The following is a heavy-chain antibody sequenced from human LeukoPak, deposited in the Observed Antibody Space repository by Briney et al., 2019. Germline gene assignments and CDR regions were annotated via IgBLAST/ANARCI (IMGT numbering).Heavy chain of an antibody. Sequence: SETLSLTCTVSGGSISSYYWNWIRQPAGKGLEWIGRIYTSGSTNYNPSLKSRVTISVDTSKNQFSLKLSSVTAADTAVYYCARGRWYDFWSGYYSPRSFDYWGQGTLVTVSS. CDR3: ARGRWYDFWSGYYSPRSFDY. J-gene: IGHJ4*02. V-gene: IGHV4-4*07. CDR2: IYTSGST. CDR1: GGSISSYY. D-gene: IGHD3-3*01.